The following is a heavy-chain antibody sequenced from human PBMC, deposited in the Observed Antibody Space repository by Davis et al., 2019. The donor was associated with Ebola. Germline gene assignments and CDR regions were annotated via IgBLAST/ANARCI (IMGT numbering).Heavy chain of an antibody. D-gene: IGHD5-18*01. CDR2: ISNSSSYI. J-gene: IGHJ6*02. CDR1: GFTFSSYS. V-gene: IGHV3-21*01. CDR3: ARGTLDTAMVNYGMDV. Sequence: GGSLRLSCAASGFTFSSYSMNWVRQAPGKGLEWVSSISNSSSYIYYADSVKGRFTISRDNAKNSLYLQMNSLRAEDTAVYYCARGTLDTAMVNYGMDVWGQGTTVTVSS.